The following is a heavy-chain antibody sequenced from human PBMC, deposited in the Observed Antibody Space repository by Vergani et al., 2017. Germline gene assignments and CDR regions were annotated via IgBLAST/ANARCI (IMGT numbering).Heavy chain of an antibody. J-gene: IGHJ4*02. D-gene: IGHD2/OR15-2a*01. Sequence: EVQLVESGGGLVKPGGSLRLSCAASGFTFSNAWMSWVRQAPGKGLEWVGRIKSKTDGGTTDYAAPVKGRFTISRDDSKNTLYLQMNSLKTEDRATYYCAREERSNTSPFVGDWGQGTLVTV. V-gene: IGHV3-15*01. CDR2: IKSKTDGGTT. CDR1: GFTFSNAW. CDR3: AREERSNTSPFVGD.